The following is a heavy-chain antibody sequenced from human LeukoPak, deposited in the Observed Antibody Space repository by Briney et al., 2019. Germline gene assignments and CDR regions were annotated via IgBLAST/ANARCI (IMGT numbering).Heavy chain of an antibody. J-gene: IGHJ5*02. CDR1: GFTFSSHA. Sequence: GGSLRLSCAASGFTFSSHAMSWVRQAPGKGPEWVSAISGSGGSTYYEDSVKGRFTISTDNSKNTLYLQMNSLRAEDTAVYYCAKAPLGVINWFDPWGQGTLVTVSS. CDR3: AKAPLGVINWFDP. CDR2: ISGSGGST. D-gene: IGHD2-8*01. V-gene: IGHV3-23*01.